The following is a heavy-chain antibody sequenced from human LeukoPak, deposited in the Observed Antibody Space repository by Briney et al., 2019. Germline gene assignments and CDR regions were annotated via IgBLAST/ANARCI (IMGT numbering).Heavy chain of an antibody. Sequence: ASVKVSCKASGYTFTSYAMNWVRQAPGQGLEWMGWINTNTGNPTYAQGFTGRFVFSLDTSVSTAYLQISSLKAEDTAVYYCARGHAGVVVADMYYFDYWGQGTLVTVSS. CDR3: ARGHAGVVVADMYYFDY. V-gene: IGHV7-4-1*02. D-gene: IGHD2-15*01. CDR2: INTNTGNP. J-gene: IGHJ4*02. CDR1: GYTFTSYA.